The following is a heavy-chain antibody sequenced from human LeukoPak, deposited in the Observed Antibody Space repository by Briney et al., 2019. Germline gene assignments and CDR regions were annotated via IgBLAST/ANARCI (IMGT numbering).Heavy chain of an antibody. V-gene: IGHV3-64*01. CDR2: ISSDGGST. CDR3: AKNGAPYCSGVSCYDY. CDR1: GFTFSSYA. Sequence: GGSLRLSCAASGFTFSSYAMHWVRQAPGKGLEYVSAISSDGGSTSYANSVKGRFTISRDNSKNTLFLQMGSLRAEGMAVYYCAKNGAPYCSGVSCYDYWGQGTLVTVSS. J-gene: IGHJ4*02. D-gene: IGHD2-15*01.